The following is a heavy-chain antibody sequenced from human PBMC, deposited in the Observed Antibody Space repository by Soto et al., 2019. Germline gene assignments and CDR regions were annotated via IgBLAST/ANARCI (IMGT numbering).Heavy chain of an antibody. CDR1: GYTFTSYY. CDR2: INPSGGST. CDR3: AWGWEPVGAFDI. J-gene: IGHJ3*02. D-gene: IGHD1-26*01. V-gene: IGHV1-46*01. Sequence: SVKVSCKASGYTFTSYYIHWVRQAPGQGLEWMGIINPSGGSTSYAQKFQGRVTMTRDTSTSTVYMELSSLRSEDTAVYYCAWGWEPVGAFDIWGQGTMVTASS.